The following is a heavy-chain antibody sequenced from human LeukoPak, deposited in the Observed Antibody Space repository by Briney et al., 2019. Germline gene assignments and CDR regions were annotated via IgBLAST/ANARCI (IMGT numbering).Heavy chain of an antibody. V-gene: IGHV3-23*01. CDR1: GFTFSSYA. D-gene: IGHD6-13*01. J-gene: IGHJ4*02. Sequence: GGSLRLSCAASGFTFSSYAMSWVRQAPGKGLEWVSAISGSGGSTYYADSVKGRFTISRDNSKNTLYLQMNSLRVEDTALYYCARHRETAAGTLDYWGQGTLVTVSS. CDR3: ARHRETAAGTLDY. CDR2: ISGSGGST.